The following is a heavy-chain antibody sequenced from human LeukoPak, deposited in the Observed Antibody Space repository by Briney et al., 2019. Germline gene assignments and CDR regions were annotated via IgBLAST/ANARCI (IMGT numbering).Heavy chain of an antibody. CDR3: AKLGSFCTNDICYGG. J-gene: IGHJ4*02. CDR2: ISGSGSSI. V-gene: IGHV3-48*03. D-gene: IGHD2-8*01. Sequence: QPGGSLRLSCAASGFTFSNYEMNWVRQAPGKGLEWVSFISGSGSSIYYADSVKGRFTISRDNAKNSLYLQMNSLRAEDTAVYYCAKLGSFCTNDICYGGWGQGTLVTVSS. CDR1: GFTFSNYE.